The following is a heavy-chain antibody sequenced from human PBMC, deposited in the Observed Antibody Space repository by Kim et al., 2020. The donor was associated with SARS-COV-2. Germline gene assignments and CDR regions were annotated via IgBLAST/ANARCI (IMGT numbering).Heavy chain of an antibody. CDR1: GFTFSSYA. CDR3: VKDYDFWSGYLNYFDY. D-gene: IGHD3-3*01. CDR2: ISSNGGST. J-gene: IGHJ4*02. Sequence: GGSLRLSCSASGFTFSSYAMHWVRQAPGKGLEYVSAISSNGGSTYYADSVKGRFTISRDNSKNTLYLQMSSLRAEDTAVYYCVKDYDFWSGYLNYFDYWGQGTLVTVSS. V-gene: IGHV3-64D*06.